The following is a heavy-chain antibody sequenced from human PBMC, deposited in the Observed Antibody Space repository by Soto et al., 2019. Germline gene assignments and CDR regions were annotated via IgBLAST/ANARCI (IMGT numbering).Heavy chain of an antibody. J-gene: IGHJ6*02. CDR1: GFTFSNAW. D-gene: IGHD3-10*01. CDR3: TTDPMVRGVYYYYYGMDV. Sequence: GGSLRLSCAASGFTFSNAWMNWVRQAPGKGLGWVGRIKSKTDGGTTDYAAPVKGRFTISRDDSKNTLYLQMNSLKTEDTAVYYCTTDPMVRGVYYYYYGMDVWGQGTTVTVSS. V-gene: IGHV3-15*07. CDR2: IKSKTDGGTT.